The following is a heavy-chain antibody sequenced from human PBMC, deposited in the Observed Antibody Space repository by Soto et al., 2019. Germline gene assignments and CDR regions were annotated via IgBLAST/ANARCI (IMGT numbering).Heavy chain of an antibody. J-gene: IGHJ4*02. D-gene: IGHD5-12*01. V-gene: IGHV3-23*01. Sequence: EVQLLEFGGGLVQPGGSLRLSCAASGFTFTNYAMTWVRQAPGKGLEWVSTISGSSISTYYADSVKGRFTISRDNSKNTLYVKKNGLRAEDSPIYYCANHIVARFYFAHWGQGTLVTVPS. CDR3: ANHIVARFYFAH. CDR2: ISGSSIST. CDR1: GFTFTNYA.